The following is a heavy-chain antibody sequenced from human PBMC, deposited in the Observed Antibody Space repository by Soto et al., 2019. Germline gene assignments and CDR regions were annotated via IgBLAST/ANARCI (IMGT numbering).Heavy chain of an antibody. Sequence: DVQLVESGGGLVQPGGSLRLSCSASGFTFNNYAMHWVLQAPGKGLECVSTFSNDGINTYDADSVKGRFTISRVNAKYTLDLQMNGLRAEDTALYYCVKGAGVPWGALDIWGQGTVVIVSS. J-gene: IGHJ3*02. D-gene: IGHD3-16*01. CDR3: VKGAGVPWGALDI. CDR1: GFTFNNYA. V-gene: IGHV3-64D*06. CDR2: FSNDGINT.